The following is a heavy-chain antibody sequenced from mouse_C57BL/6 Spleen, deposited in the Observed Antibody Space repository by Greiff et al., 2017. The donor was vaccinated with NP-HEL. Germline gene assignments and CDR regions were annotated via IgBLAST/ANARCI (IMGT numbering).Heavy chain of an antibody. CDR1: GYTFTSYW. D-gene: IGHD1-1*01. Sequence: QVQLQQPGAELVMPGASVKLSCKASGYTFTSYWMHWVKQRPGQGLAWIGEIDPSDSYTNYNQKFKGKSTLTVDKSSSTAYMQLSSLTSEDSAVYYCARRGPYYGSSYFDYWGQGTTLTVSA. J-gene: IGHJ2*01. CDR2: IDPSDSYT. V-gene: IGHV1-69*01. CDR3: ARRGPYYGSSYFDY.